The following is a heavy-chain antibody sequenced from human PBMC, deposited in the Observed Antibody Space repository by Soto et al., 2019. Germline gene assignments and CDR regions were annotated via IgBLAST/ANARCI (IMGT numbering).Heavy chain of an antibody. CDR3: ARPRYYGSGSYYFDY. J-gene: IGHJ4*02. Sequence: PSETLSLTCAVYGGSFSGYYWSWIRQPPGKGLEWIGEINHSGSTNYNPSLKSRVTISVDTSKNQFSLKLSSVTAADTAVYYCARPRYYGSGSYYFDYWGQGTLVTVSS. V-gene: IGHV4-34*01. CDR2: INHSGST. CDR1: GGSFSGYY. D-gene: IGHD3-10*01.